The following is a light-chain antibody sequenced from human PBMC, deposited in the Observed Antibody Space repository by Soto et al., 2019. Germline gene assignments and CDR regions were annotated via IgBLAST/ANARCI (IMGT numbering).Light chain of an antibody. J-gene: IGKJ1*01. CDR3: QQYYSYPSWT. CDR2: AAS. V-gene: IGKV1-8*01. CDR1: QGISSY. Sequence: AIRMTQSPSSLSASTGDRVTITCRASQGISSYLAWYQQKPGKAPKLLIYAASTLQSGVPSRFSGSGSGTDSTLTISCLQSEDFATYYCQQYYSYPSWTFGQGTKVDIK.